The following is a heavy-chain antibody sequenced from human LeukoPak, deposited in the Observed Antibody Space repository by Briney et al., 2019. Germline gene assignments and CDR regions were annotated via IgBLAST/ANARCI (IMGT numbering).Heavy chain of an antibody. Sequence: GGALRLSCAASGFTFSSYEMNGVRQPPGKGREGVSYISSSGSTIYYADSVKGRFTISRDNAKNSLYLQMNSLRAEDTAVYYCAELGITMIGGVWGKGTMVTISS. D-gene: IGHD3-10*02. CDR2: ISSSGSTI. CDR3: AELGITMIGGV. CDR1: GFTFSSYE. J-gene: IGHJ6*04. V-gene: IGHV3-48*03.